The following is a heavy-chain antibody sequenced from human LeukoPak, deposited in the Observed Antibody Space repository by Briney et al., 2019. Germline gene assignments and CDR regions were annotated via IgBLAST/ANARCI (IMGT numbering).Heavy chain of an antibody. D-gene: IGHD6-13*01. V-gene: IGHV3-21*06. CDR2: ISSSSKYI. Sequence: GGSLRLSCAASGLTFSSYPMNWVRQAPGKGLEWVSVISSSSKYIYYADSVKGRFTISGDNAKNSLYLQMNSLRAEDTAVYYCARVSTAVSLAIDYWGQGTLVTVST. CDR3: ARVSTAVSLAIDY. CDR1: GLTFSSYP. J-gene: IGHJ4*02.